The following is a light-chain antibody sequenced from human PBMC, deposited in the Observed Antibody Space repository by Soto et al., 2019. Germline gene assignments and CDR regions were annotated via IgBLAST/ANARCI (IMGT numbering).Light chain of an antibody. V-gene: IGLV7-43*01. CDR1: TGAVTSGYF. Sequence: QAVVTQEPSLTVSPGGTVTLTCASSTGAVTSGYFPGWFQQKPGQAPRALMYGASNKQSWTPAHFSGSLLGGKAALTLSGVQPEDEAEYYCLLYYGGAWVFGGGTKLTVL. J-gene: IGLJ3*02. CDR2: GAS. CDR3: LLYYGGAWV.